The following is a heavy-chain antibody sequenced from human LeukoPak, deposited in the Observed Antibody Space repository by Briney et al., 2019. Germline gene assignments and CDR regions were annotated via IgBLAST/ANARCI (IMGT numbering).Heavy chain of an antibody. V-gene: IGHV3-48*04. D-gene: IGHD5-12*01. Sequence: GGSLRLSCAASGYTFSDYSMNWVRQAPGKGLEWISYVGISSGNTKYADSVKGRFTISGDSAKNSVFLLMNNLRVDDTAVYYCARDHRYAFDNWGQGTLVTVSS. J-gene: IGHJ4*02. CDR1: GYTFSDYS. CDR3: ARDHRYAFDN. CDR2: VGISSGNT.